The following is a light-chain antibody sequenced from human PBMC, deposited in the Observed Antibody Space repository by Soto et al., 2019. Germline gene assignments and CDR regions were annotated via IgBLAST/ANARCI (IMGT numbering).Light chain of an antibody. CDR1: ENINKC. Sequence: EIVLTQSPATLSLSPGEGATLSCRASENINKCLAWYRQKPGQAPSLLIFDASYRAAGTPARVSASGSGTDFTLTIRSLEPEDFAIYYCQHRTNWPAAVTFGGGTSVV. CDR2: DAS. V-gene: IGKV3-11*01. J-gene: IGKJ4*02. CDR3: QHRTNWPAAVT.